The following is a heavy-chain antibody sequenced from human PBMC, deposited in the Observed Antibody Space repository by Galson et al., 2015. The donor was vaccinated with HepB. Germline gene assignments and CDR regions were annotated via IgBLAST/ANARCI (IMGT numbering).Heavy chain of an antibody. Sequence: SVKVSCKASGDTFNSYAISWVRQAPGQGLEWMGETIPISGTPNYAQKFQGRVTITADDYTSTAYMEMNSLRPEDTAVYYCARSIRFGSGGYEYWGKGTTVIVSS. D-gene: IGHD3-10*01. CDR1: GDTFNSYA. CDR3: ARSIRFGSGGYEY. V-gene: IGHV1-69*13. J-gene: IGHJ6*04. CDR2: TIPISGTP.